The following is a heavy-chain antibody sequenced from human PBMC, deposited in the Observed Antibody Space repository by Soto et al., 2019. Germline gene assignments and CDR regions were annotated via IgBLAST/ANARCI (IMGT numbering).Heavy chain of an antibody. CDR1: GFTFSSYA. CDR2: ISGSGGST. D-gene: IGHD1-26*01. V-gene: IGHV3-23*01. J-gene: IGHJ3*02. CDR3: ASDEWEGIRAGSI. Sequence: EVQLLESGGGLVQPGGSLRLSCAASGFTFSSYAMSWVRQAPGKGLEWVSAISGSGGSTYYADSVKGRFTISRDNSKNRWYLQMNSLRAEDTAVYYCASDEWEGIRAGSIWGQGTMVTVSS.